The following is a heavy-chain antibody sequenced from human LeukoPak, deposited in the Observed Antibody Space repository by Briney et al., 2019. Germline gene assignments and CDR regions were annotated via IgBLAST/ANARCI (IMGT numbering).Heavy chain of an antibody. Sequence: GGSLRLSCAASGFTFSSYAMSWVRQAPGKGLEWVSAISGSGGSTYYADSVKGRFTISRDNSKNTLYLQMNSLRAEDTAVYYCARDRLHYGEYEKTFDYWGQGTLVSVSS. CDR2: ISGSGGST. CDR1: GFTFSSYA. J-gene: IGHJ4*02. V-gene: IGHV3-23*01. D-gene: IGHD4-17*01. CDR3: ARDRLHYGEYEKTFDY.